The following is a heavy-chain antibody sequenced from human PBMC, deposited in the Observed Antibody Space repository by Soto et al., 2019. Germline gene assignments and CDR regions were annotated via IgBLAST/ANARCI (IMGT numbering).Heavy chain of an antibody. J-gene: IGHJ4*02. Sequence: QVQLVQSGAEVKKPGSSVKVSCKASGGTFGSYAFSWVRQAPGQGLEWMGGSIPVSGAAHYAQKFQGRGTITADESPSTAYMELSSLSSQDTAVYYCATALGCRSTSCTLDYWGQGTRVIVAS. D-gene: IGHD2-2*01. CDR1: GGTFGSYA. CDR3: ATALGCRSTSCTLDY. CDR2: SIPVSGAA. V-gene: IGHV1-69*01.